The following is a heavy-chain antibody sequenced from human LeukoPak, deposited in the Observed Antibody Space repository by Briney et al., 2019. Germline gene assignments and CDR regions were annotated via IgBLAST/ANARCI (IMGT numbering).Heavy chain of an antibody. V-gene: IGHV4-59*02. Sequence: TETLSLTCTVSGDSVSIYYWSWIRQPPGKGLEWIGYIYYRGNTNYNPSLKSRVTMAVDTSKDQFSLKVSSVTAADTAVYYCARAGNNWSFDYWGQGTLVTVSS. D-gene: IGHD1-1*01. CDR3: ARAGNNWSFDY. J-gene: IGHJ4*02. CDR1: GDSVSIYY. CDR2: IYYRGNT.